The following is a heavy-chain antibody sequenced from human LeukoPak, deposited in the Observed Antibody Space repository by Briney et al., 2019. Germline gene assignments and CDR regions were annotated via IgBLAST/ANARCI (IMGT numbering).Heavy chain of an antibody. CDR3: ASQRITIFGVVIMGRDNWFDP. V-gene: IGHV3-53*01. D-gene: IGHD3-3*01. CDR1: GFTVSSNY. Sequence: GGSLRLSCAASGFTVSSNYMSWVRQAPGKGLEWVSVIYSGGSTYYADSVKGRFTISRDNSKNTLYLQMNSLRAEDTAVYYCASQRITIFGVVIMGRDNWFDPWGQGTLVTVSS. CDR2: IYSGGST. J-gene: IGHJ5*02.